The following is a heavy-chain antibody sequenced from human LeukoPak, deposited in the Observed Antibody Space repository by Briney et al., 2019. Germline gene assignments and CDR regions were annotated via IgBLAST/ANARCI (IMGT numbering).Heavy chain of an antibody. Sequence: GGSLRLSCAASGFTFSSYAMSWVRQAPGKGLEWVSAISGSGGSTYYADSVKGRFTISRDNSKNTLYLQMNSLRAEDTAVYYCTRDSANYHFAYWGQGALVTVSS. J-gene: IGHJ4*02. CDR1: GFTFSSYA. D-gene: IGHD4/OR15-4a*01. CDR3: TRDSANYHFAY. CDR2: ISGSGGST. V-gene: IGHV3-23*01.